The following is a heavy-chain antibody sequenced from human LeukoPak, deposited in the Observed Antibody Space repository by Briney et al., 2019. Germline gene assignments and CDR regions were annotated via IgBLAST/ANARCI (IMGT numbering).Heavy chain of an antibody. D-gene: IGHD1-20*01. V-gene: IGHV3-48*01. CDR3: AREGNWKRFDY. CDR2: ISSSSSTI. CDR1: GFTFSSYS. J-gene: IGHJ4*02. Sequence: GGSLRLSCAASGFTFSSYSMNWVRQAPGKGLEWVSYISSSSSTIYYADSVKGRFTNSRDNAKNSLYLQMNSLRAEDTAVYYCAREGNWKRFDYWGQGTLVTVSS.